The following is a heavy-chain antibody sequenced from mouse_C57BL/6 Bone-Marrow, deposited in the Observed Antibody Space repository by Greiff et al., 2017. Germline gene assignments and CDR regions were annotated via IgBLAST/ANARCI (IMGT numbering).Heavy chain of an antibody. CDR1: GFSLTSYG. J-gene: IGHJ4*01. CDR2: IWRGGST. Sequence: VQLQQSGPGLVQPSQSLSITCIVSGFSLTSYGVHWVRQSPGKGLEWLGVIWRGGSTDYNAAFMSRLSITKDNSKSQVFFKMNSLQADDTAIYYCAKKDYGKNYAMDYWGQGTSVTVSS. V-gene: IGHV2-5*01. D-gene: IGHD1-1*01. CDR3: AKKDYGKNYAMDY.